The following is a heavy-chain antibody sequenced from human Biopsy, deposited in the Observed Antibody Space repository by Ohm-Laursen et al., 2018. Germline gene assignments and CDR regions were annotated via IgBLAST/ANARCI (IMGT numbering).Heavy chain of an antibody. CDR1: GGTFSASG. CDR2: IIPIFQTT. Sequence: SVKDSCKDIGGTFSASGISWVRLAPGHGLEFVGGIIPIFQTTHYAQSFQGRVTIVADKSTSTAFMELSSLRSDDTAIYYCATVRGLVWFGELIAWGQGTLVTVSS. CDR3: ATVRGLVWFGELIA. J-gene: IGHJ5*02. V-gene: IGHV1-69*06. D-gene: IGHD3-10*01.